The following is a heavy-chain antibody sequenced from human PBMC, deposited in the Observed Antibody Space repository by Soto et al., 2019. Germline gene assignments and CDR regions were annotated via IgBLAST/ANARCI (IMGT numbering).Heavy chain of an antibody. D-gene: IGHD3-9*01. Sequence: QVQLVQSGAEVKKPGSSVKVSCKASGGTFSSYAISWVQQAPGQGLEWMGGIIPIFGTANYAQKFQGRVTITADESTSTAYMELSSLRSEDTAVYYCARDLDYDILTGYYHGMDVWGQGTTVTVSS. CDR1: GGTFSSYA. CDR3: ARDLDYDILTGYYHGMDV. J-gene: IGHJ6*02. CDR2: IIPIFGTA. V-gene: IGHV1-69*12.